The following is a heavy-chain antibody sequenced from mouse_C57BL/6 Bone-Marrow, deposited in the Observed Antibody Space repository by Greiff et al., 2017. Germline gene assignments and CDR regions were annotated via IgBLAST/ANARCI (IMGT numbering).Heavy chain of an antibody. CDR2: ISDGGSFT. V-gene: IGHV5-4*01. D-gene: IGHD1-1*01. Sequence: VQLVESGGGLVKPGGSLKLSCAASGFTFSSYAMSWVRQTPEQRLEWVATISDGGSFTYYPDNVKGRFTLSRGNAKNNLYLQISHLKSEDTAMYYCANPPRFFFAYWGQGTLVTVSA. CDR1: GFTFSSYA. J-gene: IGHJ3*01. CDR3: ANPPRFFFAY.